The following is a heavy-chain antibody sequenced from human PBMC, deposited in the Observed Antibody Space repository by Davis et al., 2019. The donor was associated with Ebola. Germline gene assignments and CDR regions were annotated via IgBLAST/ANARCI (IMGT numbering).Heavy chain of an antibody. CDR1: GHTFSDFF. J-gene: IGHJ4*01. V-gene: IGHV1-46*01. Sequence: ASVKVSCKASGHTFSDFFMHWIRQAPGQGLEWMGLVNPGGGTTTSAQKFQGRVTITADKSTSTAYMELSSLASADTAMYYCGRGEEGHDFWNGLMATWGQGTLVTVSS. CDR3: GRGEEGHDFWNGLMAT. D-gene: IGHD3-3*01. CDR2: VNPGGGTT.